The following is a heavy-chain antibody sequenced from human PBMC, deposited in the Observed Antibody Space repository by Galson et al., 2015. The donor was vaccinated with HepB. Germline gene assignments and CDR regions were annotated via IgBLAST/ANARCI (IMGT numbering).Heavy chain of an antibody. CDR3: ARDQGYSYGYDGADF. V-gene: IGHV3-7*01. D-gene: IGHD5-18*01. CDR1: GFTLRSFW. Sequence: SLRLSCAASGFTLRSFWMSWVRQAPGKGLEWVANIRQDGSEKFYVDSVKGRFTISRDNAMNSLYPQMDSLRADDTAVYYCARDQGYSYGYDGADFWGQGTLVAVSS. CDR2: IRQDGSEK. J-gene: IGHJ4*02.